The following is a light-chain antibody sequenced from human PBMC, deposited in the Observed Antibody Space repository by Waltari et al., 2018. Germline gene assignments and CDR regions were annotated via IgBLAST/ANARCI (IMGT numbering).Light chain of an antibody. CDR1: QSVLTSSNNKNS. J-gene: IGKJ4*01. CDR3: QQFYNTPLT. V-gene: IGKV4-1*01. Sequence: DIVMTQSPDSLAVSLGERATINCKSRQSVLTSSNNKNSLAWYQRKPGQPPRLLIYWASPRESGVPDRFSGSGSGTDFTLTITSLQAEDVAVYYCQQFYNTPLTFGGGTKVEIE. CDR2: WAS.